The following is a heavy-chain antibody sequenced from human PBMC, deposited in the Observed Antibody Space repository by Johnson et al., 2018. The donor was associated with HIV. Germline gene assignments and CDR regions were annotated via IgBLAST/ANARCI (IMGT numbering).Heavy chain of an antibody. CDR2: IRYDGSTK. V-gene: IGHV3-30*02. J-gene: IGHJ3*02. CDR3: ARGALSPAAPDAFDI. Sequence: QVQLVESGGGVVQPGGSLRLSCAASGFTFSSHGMHWVRQAPGKGLDWVSFIRYDGSTKYYADSVKARFTISRDNSKNTLYLQMGSLRAEDMAVYYCARGALSPAAPDAFDIWGQGTMVTVSS. CDR1: GFTFSSHG. D-gene: IGHD6-13*01.